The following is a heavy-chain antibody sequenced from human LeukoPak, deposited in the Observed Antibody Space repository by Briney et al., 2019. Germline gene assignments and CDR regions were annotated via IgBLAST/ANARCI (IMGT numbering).Heavy chain of an antibody. CDR1: GFTFDDYA. Sequence: QPGRSLRLSCAASGFTFDDYAMHWVRQAPGKGLEWVSGISWNSGSIGYADSVKGRFTISRDNAKNSLYLQMNSLRAEDTALYYCAKAQYYDFWSGYSSLMDVWGKGTTVTVSP. V-gene: IGHV3-9*01. CDR3: AKAQYYDFWSGYSSLMDV. D-gene: IGHD3-3*01. CDR2: ISWNSGSI. J-gene: IGHJ6*04.